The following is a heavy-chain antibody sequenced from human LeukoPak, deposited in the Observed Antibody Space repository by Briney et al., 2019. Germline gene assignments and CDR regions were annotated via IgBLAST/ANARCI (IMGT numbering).Heavy chain of an antibody. CDR2: IASRTTTK. D-gene: IGHD4-17*01. Sequence: GGSLRLSCAASGFTLSNYGMNWVRQAPGKGLEWVSYIASRTTTKKYADSVKGRFSISRDNAVNSVFLQMNSLRAEDTATYYCVRDSSVTTLVPFYFDSWGQGTLVTVSA. CDR3: VRDSSVTTLVPFYFDS. J-gene: IGHJ4*02. V-gene: IGHV3-48*04. CDR1: GFTLSNYG.